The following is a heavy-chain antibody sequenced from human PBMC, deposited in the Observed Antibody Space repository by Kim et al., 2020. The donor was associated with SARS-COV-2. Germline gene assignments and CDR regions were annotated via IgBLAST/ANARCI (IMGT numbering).Heavy chain of an antibody. CDR3: ARDLGGY. Sequence: YKGNTNYAQTLQGRVTMTTDTSTSTAYMELRSLRSDDTAVYYCARDLGGYWGQGTLVTVSS. D-gene: IGHD3-16*01. CDR2: YKGNT. J-gene: IGHJ4*02. V-gene: IGHV1-18*01.